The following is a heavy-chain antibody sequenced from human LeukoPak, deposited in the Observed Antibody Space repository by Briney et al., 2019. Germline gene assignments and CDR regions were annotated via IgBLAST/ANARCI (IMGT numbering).Heavy chain of an antibody. Sequence: GGSLRLSCAASGFTFSSYAMSWVRQAPGKGLEWVSAISTSGGATYYADSVKGRFTISRDNSKNMLYLQMNSLRAEDTAVYYCAKDAIPKATRPRLDWFGPWGQGTLVTVSS. J-gene: IGHJ5*02. CDR2: ISTSGGAT. D-gene: IGHD6-6*01. V-gene: IGHV3-23*01. CDR1: GFTFSSYA. CDR3: AKDAIPKATRPRLDWFGP.